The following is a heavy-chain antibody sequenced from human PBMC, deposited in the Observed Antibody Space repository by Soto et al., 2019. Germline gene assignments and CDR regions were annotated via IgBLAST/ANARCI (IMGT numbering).Heavy chain of an antibody. CDR1: GFTFSSYW. CDR2: IKQDGSEK. CDR3: ARTVKEATYYSDSSGHCFDP. V-gene: IGHV3-7*05. Sequence: EVQLVESGGGLDQPGGSLRLSCAASGFTFSSYWMSWVRQAPGKGLEWVANIKQDGSEKDYVDSVKGRFTISRDNAKNPLYLQMNSLRAEDTAGYYCARTVKEATYYSDSSGHCFDPWGQGTLVTVSS. D-gene: IGHD3-22*01. J-gene: IGHJ5*02.